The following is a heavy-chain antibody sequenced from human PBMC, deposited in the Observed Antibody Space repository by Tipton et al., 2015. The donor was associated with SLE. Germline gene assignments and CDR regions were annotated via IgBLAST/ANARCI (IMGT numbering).Heavy chain of an antibody. D-gene: IGHD2-21*01. CDR2: ISYDGSDE. J-gene: IGHJ4*02. CDR1: GFTFSGYT. V-gene: IGHV3-30-3*01. Sequence: SLRLSCAASGFTFSGYTMSWVRQAPGKGLEWVAGISYDGSDEYYADSVKGRFTISRDNSKNTLDLQMKSLRIEDTAVYYCVRDVGVEFDYWGQGALVTVSS. CDR3: VRDVGVEFDY.